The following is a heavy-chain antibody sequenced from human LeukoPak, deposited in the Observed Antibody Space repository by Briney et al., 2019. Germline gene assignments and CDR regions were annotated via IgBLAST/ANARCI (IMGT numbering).Heavy chain of an antibody. V-gene: IGHV5-51*01. D-gene: IGHD2-15*01. Sequence: LGESLKISCKGSGYDFTSYWIGWVRQQSAKGLEWMGIIYPGDSDTRYSPSFQGQVTISADKSISTAYLQWSSLKASDTAMYYCARRSARYCSGGSCYSRGSYYYYYMDVWGKGTTVTVSS. CDR2: IYPGDSDT. CDR3: ARRSARYCSGGSCYSRGSYYYYYMDV. J-gene: IGHJ6*03. CDR1: GYDFTSYW.